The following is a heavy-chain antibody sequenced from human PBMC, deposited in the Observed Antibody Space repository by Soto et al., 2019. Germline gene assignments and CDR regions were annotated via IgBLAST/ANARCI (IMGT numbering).Heavy chain of an antibody. Sequence: GGSLRLSCAASGFTFSSYGMHWVRQAPGKGLEWVAVISYDVSNKYYADAVKGRFTISRDNSKNTLYLQMNSLRAEDTAVYYCAKDSRSYDILTGYNWFDPWGQGTLVTVSS. CDR1: GFTFSSYG. V-gene: IGHV3-30*18. D-gene: IGHD3-9*01. J-gene: IGHJ5*02. CDR2: ISYDVSNK. CDR3: AKDSRSYDILTGYNWFDP.